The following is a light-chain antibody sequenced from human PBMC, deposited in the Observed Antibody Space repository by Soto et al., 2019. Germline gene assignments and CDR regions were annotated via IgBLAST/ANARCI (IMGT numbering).Light chain of an antibody. CDR1: SSDIGIYNY. Sequence: QSALTQPASVSGSPGQSITISCTGTSSDIGIYNYVSWYQQHPGKAPKLIVYDVTNRPSGVSNRFSGSKSGNTASLTISGLQAEDEADYYCTSYTSSNTLVFGGGTQLTVL. V-gene: IGLV2-14*01. CDR3: TSYTSSNTLV. J-gene: IGLJ2*01. CDR2: DVT.